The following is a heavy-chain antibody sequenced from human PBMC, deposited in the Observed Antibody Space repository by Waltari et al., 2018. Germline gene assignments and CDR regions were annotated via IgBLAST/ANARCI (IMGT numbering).Heavy chain of an antibody. CDR2: ISSSGSAI. D-gene: IGHD6-6*01. CDR1: GFAFKSFE. Sequence: EVQLVESGGGLGQPGGSLRLSCAASGFAFKSFEMHWVRQAPGKGLEWVSHISSSGSAIYHADSVKGRFTISRDNAKNSLYLQMNNLRVDDTAIYYCAKGQFSTTSGCDYWGQGTLVTVSS. CDR3: AKGQFSTTSGCDY. J-gene: IGHJ4*02. V-gene: IGHV3-48*03.